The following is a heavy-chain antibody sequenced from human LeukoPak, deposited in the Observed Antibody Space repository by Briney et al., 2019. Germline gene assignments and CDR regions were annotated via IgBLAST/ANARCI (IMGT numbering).Heavy chain of an antibody. J-gene: IGHJ5*02. V-gene: IGHV3-30*04. CDR3: AREHIAATAPNWFDP. CDR1: GFTFSSYA. D-gene: IGHD6-13*01. Sequence: PGGSLRLSCEASGFTFSSYAMHCVRQAPGKGLEWVAIISDDGSKKYYADSVKGRFTLSRDNSKNTLNLEMSSLRVEDTAVYYCAREHIAATAPNWFDPWGQGTLVTVSS. CDR2: ISDDGSKK.